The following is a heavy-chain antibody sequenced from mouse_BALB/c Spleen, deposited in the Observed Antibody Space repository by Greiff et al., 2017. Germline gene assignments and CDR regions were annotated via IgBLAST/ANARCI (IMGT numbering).Heavy chain of an antibody. D-gene: IGHD1-1*01. V-gene: IGHV3-6*02. J-gene: IGHJ2*01. CDR2: ISYDGSN. CDR3: ASKRGCTTVVDYFDY. CDR1: GYSITSGYY. Sequence: DVQLQESGPGLVKPSQSLSLTCSVTGYSITSGYYWNWIRQFPGNKLEWMGYISYDGSNNYNPSLKNRISITRDTSKNQFFLKLNSVTTEDTATYYCASKRGCTTVVDYFDYWGQGTTLTVSS.